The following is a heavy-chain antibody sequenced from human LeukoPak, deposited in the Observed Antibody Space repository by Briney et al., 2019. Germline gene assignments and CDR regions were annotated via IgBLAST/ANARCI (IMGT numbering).Heavy chain of an antibody. V-gene: IGHV3-23*01. CDR1: GFTFSSYG. J-gene: IGHJ1*01. CDR3: ATILDLTSGYYSTYFQY. CDR2: HSGRGDNT. Sequence: GGSLRLSCVASGFTFSSYGMSWVRQAPGKGLEWVSGHSGRGDNTYYAGSVKGRFTISRDNSKNTLNLQMNSLRAEDTAVYYCATILDLTSGYYSTYFQYWGQGTLVTVSS. D-gene: IGHD3-3*01.